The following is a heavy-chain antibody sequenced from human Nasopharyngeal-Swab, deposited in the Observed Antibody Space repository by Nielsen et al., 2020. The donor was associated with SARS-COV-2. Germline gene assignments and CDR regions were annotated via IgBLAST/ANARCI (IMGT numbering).Heavy chain of an antibody. J-gene: IGHJ6*02. Sequence: GGSLRLSCAASGFTFSSYAMHWVRQAPGKGLEWVAVISYDGSKKYYADSVKGRFTISRDNSKNTLYLQMNSLRAEDTAVYYCARDQGSSWYTYYYYYGMEVWGQGTTVTVSS. CDR2: ISYDGSKK. CDR3: ARDQGSSWYTYYYYYGMEV. CDR1: GFTFSSYA. D-gene: IGHD6-13*01. V-gene: IGHV3-30-3*01.